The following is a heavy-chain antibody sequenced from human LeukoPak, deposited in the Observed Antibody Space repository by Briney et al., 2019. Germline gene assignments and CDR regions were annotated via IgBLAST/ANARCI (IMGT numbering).Heavy chain of an antibody. CDR1: GFTFSSYG. CDR3: AKDRGSGIGTGPFDY. V-gene: IGHV3-30*18. Sequence: PGRSLRLSCAAPGFTFSSYGMHWVRQAPGKGLEWVAVISYNGSNKYYADSVKGRFTISRDNSKNTLYLQMNSLRAEDTAVYYCAKDRGSGIGTGPFDYWGQGTLVTVSS. D-gene: IGHD3-10*01. J-gene: IGHJ4*02. CDR2: ISYNGSNK.